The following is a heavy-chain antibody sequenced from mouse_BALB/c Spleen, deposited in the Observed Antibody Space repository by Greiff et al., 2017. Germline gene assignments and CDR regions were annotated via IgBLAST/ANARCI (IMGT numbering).Heavy chain of an antibody. CDR1: GFTFSSYA. Sequence: EVQRVESGGGLVKPGGSLKLSCAASGFTFSSYAMSWVRQTPEKRLEWVAYISSGGSTYYPDSVKGRFTICRDNARNIMYLQMSSLRTEDTATYYYAGDGRVSWYDAMDYWGQGTSVTVSS. CDR2: ISSGGST. CDR3: AGDGRVSWYDAMDY. D-gene: IGHD6-2*01. J-gene: IGHJ4*01. V-gene: IGHV5-6-5*01.